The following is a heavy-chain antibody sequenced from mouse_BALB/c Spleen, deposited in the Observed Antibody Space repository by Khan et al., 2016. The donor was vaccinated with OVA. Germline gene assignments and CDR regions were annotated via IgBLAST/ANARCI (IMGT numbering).Heavy chain of an antibody. CDR2: INTYTGEP. CDR3: ARRNYRYDRYFDV. CDR1: ESTFTNYG. D-gene: IGHD2-14*01. Sequence: QIQLVQSGPELKKPGETVKISCKASESTFTNYGMNWVKQAPGKGLKWMGWINTYTGEPTYADDFKGRFAFSLETSASTAYLQINDLKNEDTATYFCARRNYRYDRYFDVWGAGTTVTVSS. J-gene: IGHJ1*01. V-gene: IGHV9-3-1*01.